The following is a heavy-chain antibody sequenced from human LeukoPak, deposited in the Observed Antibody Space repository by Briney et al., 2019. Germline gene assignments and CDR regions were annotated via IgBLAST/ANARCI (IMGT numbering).Heavy chain of an antibody. J-gene: IGHJ4*02. CDR3: AKIRGYSGYYYEFDY. CDR1: GLTVSSEY. Sequence: TGGSLRLSCAASGLTVSSEYMSWVRQPPGKGLEWVSVMYAGCSTLYADSVKGRFTISRDNSKNTLYLQMNSLRAEDTAVYYCAKIRGYSGYYYEFDYWGQGTLVTVSS. CDR2: MYAGCST. V-gene: IGHV3-53*01. D-gene: IGHD5-12*01.